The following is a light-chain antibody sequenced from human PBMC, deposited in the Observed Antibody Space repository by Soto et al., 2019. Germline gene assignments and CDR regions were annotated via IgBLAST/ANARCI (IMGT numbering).Light chain of an antibody. CDR1: SGHSSYA. CDR3: QTWGTGLLV. J-gene: IGLJ3*02. Sequence: ASLGASVKLTCTLSSGHSSYAIAWHQQQPEKGPRYLMKLNSDGSHSKGDGIPNRFSGSSSGAERYLTISSLQSEDEADYYCQTWGTGLLVFGGGTKLTVL. V-gene: IGLV4-69*01. CDR2: LNSDGSH.